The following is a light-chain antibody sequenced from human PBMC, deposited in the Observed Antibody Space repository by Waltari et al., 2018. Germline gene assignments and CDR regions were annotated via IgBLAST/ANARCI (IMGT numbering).Light chain of an antibody. CDR2: WAS. CDR3: QQYYRSLT. V-gene: IGKV4-1*01. J-gene: IGKJ1*01. Sequence: DIVMTQSPDSLAVSLGERATINCKSSQSVLYNSNDKNYLAWYQQKPGQPPKLLIYWASTRESGVPDRFSGSGSGTDFTLTISSLQAEDVAVYYCQQYYRSLTFGQGTKVEIK. CDR1: QSVLYNSNDKNY.